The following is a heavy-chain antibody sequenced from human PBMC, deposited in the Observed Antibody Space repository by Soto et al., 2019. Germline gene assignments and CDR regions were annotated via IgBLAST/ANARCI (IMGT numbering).Heavy chain of an antibody. V-gene: IGHV1-3*01. Sequence: QVQLVQSGAEVKKPGASVKVSCKASGYTFTSYAMHWVRQAPGQRLEWMGWINAGNGNTKYSQKFQGRVTITRDTSASTAYMELSSLRSEDTAVYYCARSTMVRGVIIGEFDYWGQGTLVTVSS. J-gene: IGHJ4*02. CDR3: ARSTMVRGVIIGEFDY. D-gene: IGHD3-10*01. CDR1: GYTFTSYA. CDR2: INAGNGNT.